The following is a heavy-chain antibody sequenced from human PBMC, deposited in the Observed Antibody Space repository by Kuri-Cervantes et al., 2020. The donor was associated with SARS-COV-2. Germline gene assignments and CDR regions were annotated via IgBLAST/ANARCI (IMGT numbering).Heavy chain of an antibody. CDR3: VKGSAASRPYYFDS. D-gene: IGHD3-10*01. J-gene: IGHJ4*02. V-gene: IGHV3-23*01. CDR1: GITFSSYA. CDR2: ITDDGGST. Sequence: GGSLRLSCAASGITFSSYAMSWVRQAPGKGLEWVSAITDDGGSTYHADSVKGRFTISRDNSKATLFLQMNSLRPEDTAVYHCVKGSAASRPYYFDSWGQGTLVTVSS.